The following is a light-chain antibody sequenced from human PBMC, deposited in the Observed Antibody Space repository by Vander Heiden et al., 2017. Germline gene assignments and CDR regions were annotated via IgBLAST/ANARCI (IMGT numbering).Light chain of an antibody. Sequence: PSSLSASVGDRVTITCRASQSISSYLNWYQQKPGKAPKLLIYAASSLQSGVPSRFSGSGSGTDFTLTISSLQPEDFATYYCQQSYNTPQTFGQGTKLEIK. V-gene: IGKV1-39*01. CDR3: QQSYNTPQT. J-gene: IGKJ2*01. CDR2: AAS. CDR1: QSISSY.